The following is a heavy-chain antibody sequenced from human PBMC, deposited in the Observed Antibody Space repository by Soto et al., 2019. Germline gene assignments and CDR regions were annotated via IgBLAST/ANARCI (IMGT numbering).Heavy chain of an antibody. J-gene: IGHJ4*02. CDR3: ARSGYSYGPHPLLY. Sequence: QVQLQESGPGLVKPSQTLSLTCTVSGGSISSGGYYWSWIRQHPGKGLEWIGYIYYSGSTYYNPSLQIRVTISVDPSTKQFSLKLSSVTVADTAVYYCARSGYSYGPHPLLYWGQGALVTVSS. D-gene: IGHD5-18*01. V-gene: IGHV4-31*03. CDR2: IYYSGST. CDR1: GGSISSGGYY.